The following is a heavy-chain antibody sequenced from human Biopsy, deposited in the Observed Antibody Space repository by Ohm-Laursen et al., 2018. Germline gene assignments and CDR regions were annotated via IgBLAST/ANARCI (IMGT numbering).Heavy chain of an antibody. J-gene: IGHJ5*02. CDR2: INAKTGDT. V-gene: IGHV1-2*02. CDR1: GYTFTGYH. Sequence: EASVKVSCKASGYTFTGYHVHWVRQAPGQGLEWMGRINAKTGDTNYAQKFQGRVTMTRDTSISTAYVDLSSLRSDDTAVYYCTRGGYYYDSLAYYYWFDPWGQGTLVTVSS. CDR3: TRGGYYYDSLAYYYWFDP. D-gene: IGHD3-22*01.